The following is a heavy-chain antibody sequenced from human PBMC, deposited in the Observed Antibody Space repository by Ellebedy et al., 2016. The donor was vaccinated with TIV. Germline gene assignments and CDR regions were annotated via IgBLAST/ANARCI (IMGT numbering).Heavy chain of an antibody. Sequence: GGSLRLSXKGSGYSFTSYWIGWVRQMPGKGLEWMGIIYLDDSDTRYSPSFQGQVTISADKSISTAYLQWSSLKASDTAMYYCARPGSIKSAFDIWGQGTMVTVSS. J-gene: IGHJ3*02. CDR2: IYLDDSDT. CDR3: ARPGSIKSAFDI. CDR1: GYSFTSYW. D-gene: IGHD2-15*01. V-gene: IGHV5-51*01.